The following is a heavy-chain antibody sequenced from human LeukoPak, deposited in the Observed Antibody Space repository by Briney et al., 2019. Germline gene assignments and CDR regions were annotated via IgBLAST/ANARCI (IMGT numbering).Heavy chain of an antibody. CDR2: IYYSGST. CDR3: ARSNIPSGSYSY. CDR1: GGSISSGDYY. J-gene: IGHJ4*02. Sequence: SETLSLTCIVSGGSISSGDYYWSWIRQPPGKGLEWIGYIYYSGSTYYNPSLKSRVTISVDTSKNQFSLKLSSVTAADTAVYYCARSNIPSGSYSYWGQGTLVTVSS. V-gene: IGHV4-30-4*01. D-gene: IGHD1-26*01.